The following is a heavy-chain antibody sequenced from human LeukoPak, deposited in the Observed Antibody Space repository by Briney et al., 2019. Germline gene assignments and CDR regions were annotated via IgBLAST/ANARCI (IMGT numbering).Heavy chain of an antibody. J-gene: IGHJ4*02. CDR2: IYENGGTT. Sequence: GGSLRLSCVGSGFTFRSHAMSWVRQAPEKGLEFVSGIYENGGTTYYADSVKGRLPISRDNSKNTLYLQMDSLRGEDTAVYYCAKDFRIGYSAHFDYWGQGALVTVSS. CDR3: AKDFRIGYSAHFDY. V-gene: IGHV3-23*01. CDR1: GFTFRSHA. D-gene: IGHD2-21*01.